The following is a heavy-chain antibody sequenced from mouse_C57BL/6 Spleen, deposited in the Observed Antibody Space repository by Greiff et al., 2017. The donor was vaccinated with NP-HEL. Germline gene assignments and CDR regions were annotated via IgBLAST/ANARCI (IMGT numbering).Heavy chain of an antibody. Sequence: VKVVESGPGLVQPSQSLSITCTVSGFSLTSYGVHWVRRSPGKGLEWLGVIWSGGSTDYNAAFISRLSISKDNSKSQVFFKMNSLQADDTAIYYCARKGDYDVRDYAMDYWGQGTSVTVSS. CDR1: GFSLTSYG. J-gene: IGHJ4*01. V-gene: IGHV2-2*01. CDR3: ARKGDYDVRDYAMDY. CDR2: IWSGGST. D-gene: IGHD2-4*01.